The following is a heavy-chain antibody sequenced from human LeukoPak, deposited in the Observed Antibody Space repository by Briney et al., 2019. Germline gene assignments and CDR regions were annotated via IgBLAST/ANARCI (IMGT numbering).Heavy chain of an antibody. CDR2: IWYDGSNK. D-gene: IGHD2-15*01. CDR3: ARGGWDCSGGSCYSDY. V-gene: IGHV3-33*08. J-gene: IGHJ4*02. Sequence: GGSLRLSCAASGFPFSNYGMHWVRQAPGKGLEWVAVIWYDGSNKCYADSVKGRFTISRDNSKNTLYLQMNSLRAEDTAVYYCARGGWDCSGGSCYSDYWGQGTLATVSS. CDR1: GFPFSNYG.